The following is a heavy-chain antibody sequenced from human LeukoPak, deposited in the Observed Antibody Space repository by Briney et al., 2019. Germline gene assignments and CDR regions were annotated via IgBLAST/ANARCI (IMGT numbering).Heavy chain of an antibody. J-gene: IGHJ4*02. V-gene: IGHV3-30*02. CDR1: GFTFSSYG. CDR3: AKDFSVYYYDSRVLDY. D-gene: IGHD3-22*01. Sequence: GGSLRLSCAASGFTFSSYGMHWVRRAPGKGLEWVAFIRYDGSNKYYADSVKGRFTISRDNSKKTLYLQMNSLRAEDTAVYYCAKDFSVYYYDSRVLDYWGQGTLVTVSS. CDR2: IRYDGSNK.